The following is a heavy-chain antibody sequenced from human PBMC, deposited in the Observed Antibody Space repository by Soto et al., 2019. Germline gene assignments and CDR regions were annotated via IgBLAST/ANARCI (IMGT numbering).Heavy chain of an antibody. Sequence: ASVKVSCKVSGYTLTELSMHWVRQAPGKGLEWMGGFDPEDGETIYAQKFQGRVTMTEDTSTDTAYMELSSLRSEDTAVYYCATGVLKDYYYYYGMDVRGPATTVTGSS. V-gene: IGHV1-24*01. J-gene: IGHJ6*02. CDR3: ATGVLKDYYYYYGMDV. CDR1: GYTLTELS. CDR2: FDPEDGET.